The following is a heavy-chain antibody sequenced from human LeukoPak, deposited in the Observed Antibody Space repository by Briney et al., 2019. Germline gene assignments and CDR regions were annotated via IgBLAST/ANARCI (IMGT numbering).Heavy chain of an antibody. D-gene: IGHD1-26*01. CDR3: ARDIAGGELLDSGEDY. J-gene: IGHJ4*02. CDR2: ISYDGSNK. Sequence: PGGSLRLSCAASGFTFSSYAMHWVRQAPGKGLEWVAVISYDGSNKYYADSVKGRFTISRDNSKNTLYLQMNSLRAEDTAVYYCARDIAGGELLDSGEDYWGQGTLVTVSS. V-gene: IGHV3-30-3*01. CDR1: GFTFSSYA.